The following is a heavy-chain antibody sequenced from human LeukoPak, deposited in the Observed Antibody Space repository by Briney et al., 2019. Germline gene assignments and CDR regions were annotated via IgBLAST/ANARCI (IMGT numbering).Heavy chain of an antibody. J-gene: IGHJ4*02. V-gene: IGHV4-39*07. CDR1: GGSISSSSYY. D-gene: IGHD3-3*01. Sequence: SETLSLTCTVSGGSISSSSYYWGWIRQPPGKGLEWIGGIYYSGTTYYNPSLKSRVTILVDTSKNQFSLKLNSVTAADTAVYYCARDWSKVFDYWGQGTLVTVSS. CDR3: ARDWSKVFDY. CDR2: IYYSGTT.